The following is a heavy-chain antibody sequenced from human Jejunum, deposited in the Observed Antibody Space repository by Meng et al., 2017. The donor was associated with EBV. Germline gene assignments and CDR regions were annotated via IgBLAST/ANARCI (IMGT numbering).Heavy chain of an antibody. CDR2: INIGNGNT. CDR1: GYMFISYA. J-gene: IGHJ4*02. D-gene: IGHD2/OR15-2a*01. Sequence: QAVLAGAEVKMPGAPVKVSSKASGYMFISYARHWVRQAPGQRLEWMGWINIGNGNTKYSQKFHGRLTISRDTSANTAYLELSSLTSEDTAIYYCATGDDYGNSNFDYWGQGTQVTVSS. CDR3: ATGDDYGNSNFDY. V-gene: IGHV1-3*04.